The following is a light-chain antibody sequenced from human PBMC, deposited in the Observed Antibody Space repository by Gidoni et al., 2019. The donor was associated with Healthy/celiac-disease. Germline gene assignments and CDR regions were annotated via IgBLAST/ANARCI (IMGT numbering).Light chain of an antibody. Sequence: DIQMTQSPSTLSASVGDRVTITCRASPSISSWLAWYQQKPGKAPKLLIYKASSLESGFPSRFSGSGSGTEFTLTISSLQPDDFATYYCQQYNSYSYTFGQGTKLEIK. V-gene: IGKV1-5*03. CDR3: QQYNSYSYT. CDR1: PSISSW. CDR2: KAS. J-gene: IGKJ2*01.